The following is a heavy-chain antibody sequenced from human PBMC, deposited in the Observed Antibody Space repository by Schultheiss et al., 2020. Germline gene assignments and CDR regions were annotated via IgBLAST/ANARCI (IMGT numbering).Heavy chain of an antibody. CDR3: ARIPGIAVAGRDY. V-gene: IGHV4-61*01. J-gene: IGHJ4*02. CDR1: GGSISSSSYY. CDR2: IYTSGST. D-gene: IGHD6-19*01. Sequence: SETLSLTCTVSGGSISSSSYYWSWIRQPPGKGLEWIGRIYTSGSTNYNPSLKSRVTISVDTSKNQFSLKLSSVTAADTAVYYCARIPGIAVAGRDYWGQGTLVTVSS.